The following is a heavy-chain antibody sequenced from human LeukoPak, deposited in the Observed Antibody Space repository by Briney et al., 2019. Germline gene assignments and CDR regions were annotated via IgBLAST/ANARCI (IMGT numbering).Heavy chain of an antibody. J-gene: IGHJ4*02. V-gene: IGHV3-15*07. Sequence: GSLRLSCAASGFTFSNAWMNWVRQAPGKGLEWVGRIKSKTDGGTTDYAAPVKGRFTISRDDSKNTLYLQMNSLKTEDTAVYYCTTDWYYYDSSGYYQYFDYWGQGTLVTVSS. CDR1: GFTFSNAW. D-gene: IGHD3-22*01. CDR3: TTDWYYYDSSGYYQYFDY. CDR2: IKSKTDGGTT.